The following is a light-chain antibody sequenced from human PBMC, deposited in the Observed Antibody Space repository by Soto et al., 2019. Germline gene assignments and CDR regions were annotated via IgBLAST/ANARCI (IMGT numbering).Light chain of an antibody. CDR1: QSVSSSY. Sequence: EIVLTQSPGTLSLSPGERATRSCMASQSVSSSYLAWYQQKPGQAPRLLIYGASSRATGIPDRFSGSGSGTDFTLTISRLEPEDFAVYYCQQYGSSPQWTFGQGTKVDIK. J-gene: IGKJ1*01. CDR3: QQYGSSPQWT. V-gene: IGKV3-20*01. CDR2: GAS.